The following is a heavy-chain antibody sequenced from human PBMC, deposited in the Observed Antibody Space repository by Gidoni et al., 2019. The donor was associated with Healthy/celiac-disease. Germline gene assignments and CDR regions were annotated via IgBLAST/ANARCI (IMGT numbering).Heavy chain of an antibody. V-gene: IGHV3-23*01. CDR1: GFTFSSYA. Sequence: EVQLLESGGGLVQPGGSLRLSCAASGFTFSSYAMSWVRQAPGKGLEWVSAISGSGGSTYYADSVKGRFTISRDNSKNTLYLQMNSLRAEDTAVYYCAKVQGGITIFGVVRNRPWGNATRPYFDYWGQGTLVTVSS. CDR2: ISGSGGST. J-gene: IGHJ4*02. CDR3: AKVQGGITIFGVVRNRPWGNATRPYFDY. D-gene: IGHD3-3*01.